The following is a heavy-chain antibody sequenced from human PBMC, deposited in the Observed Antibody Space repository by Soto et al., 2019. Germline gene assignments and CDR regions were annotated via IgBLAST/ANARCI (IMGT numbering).Heavy chain of an antibody. J-gene: IGHJ6*02. Sequence: GSLRLSCAASGFTFSSYAMSWVRQAPGKGLEWVSAMSGSGGSTYYADSVKGRFTISRDNSKNTLYLQMNSLRAEDTAVYYCAKDSSSWYGYYYYGMDVWGQGTTVTVSS. V-gene: IGHV3-23*01. CDR2: MSGSGGST. CDR1: GFTFSSYA. D-gene: IGHD6-13*01. CDR3: AKDSSSWYGYYYYGMDV.